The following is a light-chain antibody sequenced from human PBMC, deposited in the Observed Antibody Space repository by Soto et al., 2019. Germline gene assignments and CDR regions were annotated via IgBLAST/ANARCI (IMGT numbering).Light chain of an antibody. CDR2: GAS. J-gene: IGKJ4*01. V-gene: IGKV3-20*01. CDR3: QQYGSSPLT. Sequence: EIVLTQSPGTLSLSPGERATLSCRASQSGSSSFLAWYQQKPGQAPRLLIYGASSRATGIPDRFSGSGSGTDFTLNISRLEPEDVAVYYCQQYGSSPLTFGGGTKVEI. CDR1: QSGSSSF.